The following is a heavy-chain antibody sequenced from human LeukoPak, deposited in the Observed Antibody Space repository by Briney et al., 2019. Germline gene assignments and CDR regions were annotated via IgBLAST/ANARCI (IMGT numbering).Heavy chain of an antibody. CDR1: GFPLRTRGVG. D-gene: IGHD6-13*01. CDR2: IYWDDDK. V-gene: IGHV2-5*02. Sequence: ESGPTLVKPTQTLTLTCTFSGFPLRTRGVGVGWIRQPPGKALEWLALIYWDDDKRYSPALKSRLTITKDTSKNQVVLTMTNMDPVDTATYYCAHSEGAAAADYWGQGTLVTVSS. J-gene: IGHJ4*02. CDR3: AHSEGAAAADY.